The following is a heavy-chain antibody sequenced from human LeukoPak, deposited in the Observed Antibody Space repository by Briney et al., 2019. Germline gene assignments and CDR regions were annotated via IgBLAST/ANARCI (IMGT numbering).Heavy chain of an antibody. CDR2: IYHSGST. CDR3: AGVVSVYYDSSGYYHAFDI. D-gene: IGHD3-22*01. J-gene: IGHJ3*02. V-gene: IGHV4-38-2*02. Sequence: SETLSLTCTVSGYSISSGYYWGWIRQPPGKGLEWIGSIYHSGSTYYNPSLKSRVTISVDTSKNQFSLKLSSVTAADTAVYYCAGVVSVYYDSSGYYHAFDIWGQGTMVTVSS. CDR1: GYSISSGYY.